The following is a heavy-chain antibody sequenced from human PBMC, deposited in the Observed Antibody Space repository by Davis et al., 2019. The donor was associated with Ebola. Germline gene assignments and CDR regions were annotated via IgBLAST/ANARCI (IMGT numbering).Heavy chain of an antibody. Sequence: ASVKVSCKASGGTFSSYAISWVRQAPGQGLEWMGWINPNSGGTNYAQKFQGWVTMTRDTSISTAYMELSRLRSDDTAVYYCASRPMFTGYYFDYWGQGTLVTVSS. J-gene: IGHJ4*02. CDR2: INPNSGGT. V-gene: IGHV1-2*04. CDR1: GGTFSSYA. CDR3: ASRPMFTGYYFDY. D-gene: IGHD3-10*02.